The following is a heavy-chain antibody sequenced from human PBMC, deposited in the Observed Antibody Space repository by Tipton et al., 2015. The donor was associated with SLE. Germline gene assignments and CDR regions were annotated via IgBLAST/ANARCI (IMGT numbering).Heavy chain of an antibody. Sequence: TLSLTCTVSGGSIRSYYWTWIRQPPGKELEWVGFIHDDGTTNYNPSLERRLTISRDMSNNQFSLRLTSVTAADTAVYYCATLGYCSHEVCYTGIESWGQGSLVTVSS. CDR3: ATLGYCSHEVCYTGIES. D-gene: IGHD2-8*01. CDR2: IHDDGTT. CDR1: GGSIRSYY. J-gene: IGHJ4*02. V-gene: IGHV4-4*08.